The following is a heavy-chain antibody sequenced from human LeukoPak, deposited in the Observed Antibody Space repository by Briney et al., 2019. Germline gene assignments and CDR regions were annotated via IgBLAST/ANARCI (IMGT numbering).Heavy chain of an antibody. CDR3: ARFYCSSTSCYHGWFDP. CDR1: GFTFSSYS. D-gene: IGHD2-2*01. V-gene: IGHV3-21*01. Sequence: GGSLRLSCAASGFTFSSYSMNWVRQAPGKGLEWASSIISSSSYIYYADSVKGRFTISRDNAKNSLYLQMNSPRAEDTAVYYCARFYCSSTSCYHGWFDPWGQGTLVTVSS. CDR2: IISSSSYI. J-gene: IGHJ5*02.